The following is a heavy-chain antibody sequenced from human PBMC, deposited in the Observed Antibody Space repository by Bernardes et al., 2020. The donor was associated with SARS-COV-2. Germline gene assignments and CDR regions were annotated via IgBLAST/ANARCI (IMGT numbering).Heavy chain of an antibody. D-gene: IGHD2-15*01. Sequence: GGSLRLSCVVSRSTFRTYWMHWVRQAPGKGLEWVSRLNEDGSITTYADSVKGRFTISRDNAKNTLYLQMHSLRVEDTATYYCVRDLAGGSGSWGQGTLVTVSS. V-gene: IGHV3-74*01. CDR3: VRDLAGGSGS. CDR2: LNEDGSIT. J-gene: IGHJ4*02. CDR1: RSTFRTYW.